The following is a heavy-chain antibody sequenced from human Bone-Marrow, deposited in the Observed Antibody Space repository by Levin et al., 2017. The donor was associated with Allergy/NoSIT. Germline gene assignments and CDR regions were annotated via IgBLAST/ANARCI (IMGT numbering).Heavy chain of an antibody. CDR1: GGSVSSGGYY. Sequence: LRLSCSVSGGSVSSGGYYWSWIRQHPGKGLEYIGYMYDTGTTYSNPSLKSRVTLSIDTSKNQFSLKLSSVTAADTAIYYCARVVHRGDYPDYWGQGTLVTVSS. J-gene: IGHJ4*02. D-gene: IGHD2-8*01. CDR2: MYDTGTT. V-gene: IGHV4-31*03. CDR3: ARVVHRGDYPDY.